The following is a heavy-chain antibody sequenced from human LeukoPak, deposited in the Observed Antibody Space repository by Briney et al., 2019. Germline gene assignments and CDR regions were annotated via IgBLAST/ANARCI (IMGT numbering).Heavy chain of an antibody. V-gene: IGHV4-30-2*01. CDR3: ANADRFCSGTCHVPDAFDF. D-gene: IGHD2-15*01. CDR1: GASISSGDYF. Sequence: SETLSLTCTVSGASISSGDYFWTWIRQPPGKGLEWIGYIFDSGRTDFNPSLKSRVTISVDRPKNQFSLRLSSVTAADTAVYYCANADRFCSGTCHVPDAFDFWGQGTMVTVSS. J-gene: IGHJ3*01. CDR2: IFDSGRT.